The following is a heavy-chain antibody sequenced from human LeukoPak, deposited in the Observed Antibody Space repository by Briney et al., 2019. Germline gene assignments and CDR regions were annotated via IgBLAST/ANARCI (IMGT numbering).Heavy chain of an antibody. CDR2: INHSGST. J-gene: IGHJ4*02. V-gene: IGHV4-34*01. Sequence: SETLSLTCAVYGGSFSGYYWSWIRQPPGKGLEWIGEINHSGSTNYNPSLKSRVTISVDTSKNQFSLKLSSVTAADTAVYYCARENPSITMVRGVRHDYWGQGTLVTVSS. CDR3: ARENPSITMVRGVRHDY. D-gene: IGHD3-10*01. CDR1: GGSFSGYY.